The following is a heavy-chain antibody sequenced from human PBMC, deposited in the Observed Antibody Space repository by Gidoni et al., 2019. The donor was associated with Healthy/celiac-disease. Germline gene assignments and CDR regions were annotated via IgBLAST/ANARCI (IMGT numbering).Heavy chain of an antibody. CDR2: IIPIFGTA. CDR3: ARERGIAASLFDY. V-gene: IGHV1-69*01. J-gene: IGHJ4*02. CDR1: GGTSSSYA. D-gene: IGHD6-13*01. Sequence: QVQLVQSGAEVTKPGSSVKVSCKASGGTSSSYALSWVRPAPGQGLEWMGGIIPIFGTANYAQKFQGRVTITADESASTAYMELSSLRSEDTAVYYCARERGIAASLFDYWGQGTLVTVSS.